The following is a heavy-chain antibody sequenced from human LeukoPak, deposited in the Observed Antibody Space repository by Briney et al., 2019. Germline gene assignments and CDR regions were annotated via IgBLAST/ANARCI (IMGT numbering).Heavy chain of an antibody. CDR2: INPNSGGT. J-gene: IGHJ4*02. Sequence: VASVKVSCKASGYTFTGYYMHWVQQAPGQGLEWMGWINPNSGGTNYAQKFQGRVTMTRDTSISTAYMELSWLRSDDTAVYYCARGNWNAQDFDYWGQGTLVTVSS. CDR3: ARGNWNAQDFDY. D-gene: IGHD1-20*01. V-gene: IGHV1-2*02. CDR1: GYTFTGYY.